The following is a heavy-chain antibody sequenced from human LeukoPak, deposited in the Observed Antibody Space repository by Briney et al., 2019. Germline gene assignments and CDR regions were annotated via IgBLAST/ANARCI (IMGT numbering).Heavy chain of an antibody. CDR3: TRVLGNYASLYYYYMDV. J-gene: IGHJ6*03. CDR2: IRSKAYGGTT. D-gene: IGHD4-11*01. Sequence: GGSLRLSCTASGFTFGDYAMSWFRQAPGKGLEWVGFIRSKAYGGTTEYAASVKGRFTISRDDSKSIAYLQMNSLKTEVTAVYYCTRVLGNYASLYYYYMDVWGKGTTVTVSS. V-gene: IGHV3-49*03. CDR1: GFTFGDYA.